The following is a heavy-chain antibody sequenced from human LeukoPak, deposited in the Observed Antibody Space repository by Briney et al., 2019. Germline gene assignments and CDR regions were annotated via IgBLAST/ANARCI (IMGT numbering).Heavy chain of an antibody. CDR2: IYTSGST. CDR1: GGSISSGGDY. CDR3: ARHNRPATDDFWSGYYFRILSPFDY. D-gene: IGHD3-3*01. J-gene: IGHJ4*02. V-gene: IGHV4-61*02. Sequence: SETLSLTCTVSGGSISSGGDYWTWIRQPAGKQLEWIGLIYTSGSTNYNPSLKSRVTTSIDTSKNQFSLKLNSVTAADTAVYYCARHNRPATDDFWSGYYFRILSPFDYWGQGTLVTVSS.